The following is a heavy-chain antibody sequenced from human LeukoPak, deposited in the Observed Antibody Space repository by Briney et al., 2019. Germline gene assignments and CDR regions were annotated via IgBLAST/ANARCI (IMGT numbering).Heavy chain of an antibody. J-gene: IGHJ4*02. V-gene: IGHV4-59*08. Sequence: SETLSLTCTVSGGSISSYYWSWIRQPPGKGLEWIGYIYYSGSTNYNPSLKSRVTISVDTSKNQFSLKLSSVTAADTAVYYCARASRSGWNGIDFDYWGQGTLVTVSS. CDR1: GGSISSYY. CDR2: IYYSGST. CDR3: ARASRSGWNGIDFDY. D-gene: IGHD1-1*01.